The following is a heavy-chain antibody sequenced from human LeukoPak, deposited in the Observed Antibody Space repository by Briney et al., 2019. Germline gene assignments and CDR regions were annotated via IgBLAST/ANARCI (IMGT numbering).Heavy chain of an antibody. D-gene: IGHD4-17*01. CDR1: GGTFSSYA. V-gene: IGHV1-69*13. J-gene: IGHJ6*02. CDR2: IIPIFGTA. Sequence: GASVKVSCKASGGTFSSYAISWVRQAPGQGLGWMGGIIPIFGTANYAQKFQGRVTITADESTSTAYMELSSLRSEDTAVYYCARHGDYVPPYYYYGMDVWGQGTTVTVSS. CDR3: ARHGDYVPPYYYYGMDV.